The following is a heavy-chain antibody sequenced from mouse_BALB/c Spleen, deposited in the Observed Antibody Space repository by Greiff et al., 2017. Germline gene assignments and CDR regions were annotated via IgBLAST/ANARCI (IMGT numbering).Heavy chain of an antibody. J-gene: IGHJ4*01. D-gene: IGHD2-14*01. CDR1: GYTFTSYW. CDR3: AREDRYDDYAMDY. Sequence: QVQLKESGAELVKPGAPVKLSCKASGYTFTSYWMNWVKQRPGRGLEWIGRIDPSDSETHYNQKFKDKATLTVDKSSSTAYIQLSSLTSEDSAVYYCAREDRYDDYAMDYWGQGTSVTVSS. V-gene: IGHV1-69*02. CDR2: IDPSDSET.